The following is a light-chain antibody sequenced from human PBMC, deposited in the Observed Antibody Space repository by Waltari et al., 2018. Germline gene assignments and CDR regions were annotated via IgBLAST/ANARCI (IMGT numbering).Light chain of an antibody. Sequence: SSELTQDPAVSVALGQTVRLTCQGDSLRTYYVSWFQQKAGQAPTLVIYGKNNRPPGIPDRFSASTSGSRASLTIMGAQAEDEADYYCHSRDSNGDVLIGGGTKVTVV. J-gene: IGLJ2*01. CDR3: HSRDSNGDVL. V-gene: IGLV3-19*01. CDR2: GKN. CDR1: SLRTYY.